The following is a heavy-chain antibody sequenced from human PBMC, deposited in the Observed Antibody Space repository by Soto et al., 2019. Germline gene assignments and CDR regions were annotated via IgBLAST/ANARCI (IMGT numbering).Heavy chain of an antibody. CDR3: ARAYCGGDCYPNAFGL. J-gene: IGHJ3*01. D-gene: IGHD2-21*02. CDR1: GGTFSSYA. CDR2: IIPIFGTA. Sequence: QVQLVQSGAEVKKPGSSVKVSCKASGGTFSSYAISWVRQAPGQGLEWMGGIIPIFGTANYAQKFQGRVTSTADESTRPAYMELSSLRLEDTAVYYCARAYCGGDCYPNAFGLWGQGTMVTVSS. V-gene: IGHV1-69*12.